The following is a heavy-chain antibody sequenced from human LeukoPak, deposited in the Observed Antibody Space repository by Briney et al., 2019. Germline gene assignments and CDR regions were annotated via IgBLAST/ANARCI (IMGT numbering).Heavy chain of an antibody. Sequence: PGASLRLSCAASGFIFRNYAMSWLRQAPGKGLEWVSAITGSGDSTYYADSVKGRFTISRDNSKNTLYVEMNTLRAEDTAVYYCAKWGDCDILTGYYVSDFWGQGTLVTVSS. J-gene: IGHJ4*02. D-gene: IGHD3-9*01. CDR3: AKWGDCDILTGYYVSDF. CDR1: GFIFRNYA. V-gene: IGHV3-23*01. CDR2: ITGSGDST.